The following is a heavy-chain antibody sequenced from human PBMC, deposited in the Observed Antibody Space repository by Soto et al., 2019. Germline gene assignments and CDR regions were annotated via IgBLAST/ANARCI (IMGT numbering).Heavy chain of an antibody. CDR1: GATFINSA. CDR2: IIPIFGST. V-gene: IGHV1-69*06. J-gene: IGHJ4*02. CDR3: PTYSGLSGQYRALPYN. Sequence: SVKVSCKASGATFINSAITWVRQAPGQGPEWVGMIIPIFGSTNSAPKFRGRVTFTADTSTSTAFMELTRLKSNDTAVYYCPTYSGLSGQYRALPYNWAQGTLVTVSS. D-gene: IGHD2-15*01.